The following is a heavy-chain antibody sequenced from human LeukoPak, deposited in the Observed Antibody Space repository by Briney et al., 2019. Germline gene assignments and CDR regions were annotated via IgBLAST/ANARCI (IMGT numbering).Heavy chain of an antibody. CDR2: INHSGST. Sequence: SETLSLTCAVYGGSFSGYYWSWIRQPPGKGLEWIGEINHSGSTNYNPSLESRVTISVDTSKNQFSLKLSSVTAADTAVYYCASGGVVAATSDYWGQGTLVTVSS. J-gene: IGHJ4*02. D-gene: IGHD2-15*01. V-gene: IGHV4-34*01. CDR1: GGSFSGYY. CDR3: ASGGVVAATSDY.